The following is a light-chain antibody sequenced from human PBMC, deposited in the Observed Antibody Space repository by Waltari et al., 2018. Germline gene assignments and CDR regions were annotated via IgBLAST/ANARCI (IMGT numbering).Light chain of an antibody. CDR2: SDH. Sequence: QSVLTQPPSASGTPGQSVTMSCSGSSSNIGKNSVNWYQQAPGTAPKLLIYSDHQRPSGVPARFFGSKSDTSASLAISGLQSDDEADYYCATWDDSLKGWVFGGGTKLTVL. J-gene: IGLJ3*02. CDR3: ATWDDSLKGWV. V-gene: IGLV1-44*01. CDR1: SSNIGKNS.